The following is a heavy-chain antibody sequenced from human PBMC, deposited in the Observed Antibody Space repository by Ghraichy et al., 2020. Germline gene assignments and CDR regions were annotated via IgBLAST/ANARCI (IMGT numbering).Heavy chain of an antibody. CDR2: ITSSSSFI. D-gene: IGHD4-23*01. Sequence: GGSLRLSCVGSGFTFSSYSMNWVRQAPGKVLEWVSYITSSSSFISYADSVKGRFTVSRDNAQNSLSLQMKSLRGEDTAVYYCARGSTVVRFYYYGGMDVWGQGTTVTVS. CDR3: ARGSTVVRFYYYGGMDV. J-gene: IGHJ6*02. V-gene: IGHV3-48*01. CDR1: GFTFSSYS.